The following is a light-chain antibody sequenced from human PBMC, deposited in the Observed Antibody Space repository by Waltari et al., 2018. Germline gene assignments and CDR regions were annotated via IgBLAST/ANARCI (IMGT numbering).Light chain of an antibody. CDR2: DAS. CDR1: HAVSTN. Sequence: VMTQSPATLSVSPGESVTLSCGASHAVSTNVAWYQHRPGQAPRLLIYDASNRATGIPARFSGSGSGTDLTLTISSLEPEDFAVYYCQQRSNWPPTFGQGTKLEIK. CDR3: QQRSNWPPT. V-gene: IGKV3-11*01. J-gene: IGKJ2*01.